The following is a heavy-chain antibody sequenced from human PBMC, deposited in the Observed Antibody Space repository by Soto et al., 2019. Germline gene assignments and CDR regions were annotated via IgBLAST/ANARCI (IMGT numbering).Heavy chain of an antibody. D-gene: IGHD3-10*01. J-gene: IGHJ6*03. Sequence: PSEPLSLTCAVYGGSFSGYYWSWIRQPPGKGLEWSGEINHSGSTNYNPSLKSRVTISVDTSKNQLSLKLSSVTAADTAVYYCARGPYGSGSYFGRYSNSDMDALGKGTTVTVSS. CDR3: ARGPYGSGSYFGRYSNSDMDA. CDR1: GGSFSGYY. V-gene: IGHV4-34*01. CDR2: INHSGST.